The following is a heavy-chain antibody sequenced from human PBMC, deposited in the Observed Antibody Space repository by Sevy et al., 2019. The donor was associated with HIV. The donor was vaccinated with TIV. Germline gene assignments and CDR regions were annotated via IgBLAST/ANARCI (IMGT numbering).Heavy chain of an antibody. J-gene: IGHJ4*02. V-gene: IGHV3-11*01. CDR3: ATSAQPYYYDSSGYYYGFDY. CDR1: GFTFSDYY. CDR2: ISSSGSTI. Sequence: GGSLRLSCAASGFTFSDYYMSWIRQAPGKGLEWVSYISSSGSTIYYADSVKGRFTISRDNATNSLYLQMNSLRAEDTAVYYCATSAQPYYYDSSGYYYGFDYWGQGTLVTVSS. D-gene: IGHD3-22*01.